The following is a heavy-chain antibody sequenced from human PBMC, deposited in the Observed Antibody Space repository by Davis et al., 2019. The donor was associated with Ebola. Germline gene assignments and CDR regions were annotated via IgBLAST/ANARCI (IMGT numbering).Heavy chain of an antibody. V-gene: IGHV4-34*01. J-gene: IGHJ5*02. D-gene: IGHD1-1*01. Sequence: QTLSLTCSVHGESFSDSFWSWIRQPPGKGLEWIGHISHSGVTDYSPSLKSRATISVDSFKNQFSLDLHSVTAADTAVYYCARTTKTFISDSGLGYNYLDPWGQGTLVAVSS. CDR2: ISHSGVT. CDR3: ARTTKTFISDSGLGYNYLDP. CDR1: GESFSDSF.